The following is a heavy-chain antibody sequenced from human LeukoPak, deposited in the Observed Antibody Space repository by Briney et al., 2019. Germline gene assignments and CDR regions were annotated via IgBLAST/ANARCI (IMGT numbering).Heavy chain of an antibody. J-gene: IGHJ4*02. D-gene: IGHD3-22*01. CDR1: GFTFDDYA. CDR2: ISWDGGST. V-gene: IGHV3-43D*03. CDR3: AKASYYYDSSGYGDYFDY. Sequence: GGSLRLSCAASGFTFDDYAMHWVRQAPGKGLEWVSLISWDGGSTYYADSVKGRFTISRDNSKNSLYLQMNSLRAEDTALYYCAKASYYYDSSGYGDYFDYWGQGTLVTVSS.